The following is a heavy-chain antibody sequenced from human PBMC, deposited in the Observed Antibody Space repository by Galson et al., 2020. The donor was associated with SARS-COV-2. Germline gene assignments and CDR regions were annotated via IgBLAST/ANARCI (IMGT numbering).Heavy chain of an antibody. Sequence: SQTLSLTCAVYGGSFSGYSWSWIRQPPGKGLEWIGEINHSGSTNYNPSLKSRVTISVDTSKNQFSLKLSSVTAADTAVYYCASYGPIYYYYYYMDVWGKGTTVTVSS. CDR3: ASYGPIYYYYYYMDV. CDR2: INHSGST. D-gene: IGHD3-10*01. CDR1: GGSFSGYS. J-gene: IGHJ6*03. V-gene: IGHV4-34*01.